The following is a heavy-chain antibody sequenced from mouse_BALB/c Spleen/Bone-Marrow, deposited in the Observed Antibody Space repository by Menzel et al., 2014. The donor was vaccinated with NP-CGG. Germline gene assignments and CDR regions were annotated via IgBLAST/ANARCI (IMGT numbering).Heavy chain of an antibody. D-gene: IGHD2-14*01. CDR2: IHPNSGNT. J-gene: IGHJ2*01. CDR1: GYTFTNSW. Sequence: QVQLQQSGFVLARPGASVKLSCNASGYTFTNSWMHWAKQRPGQGLEWIGEIHPNSGNTNYNENFEGKATLTVDTSSTTAYVDLSSLTSEDSAVYYCSRHHRYAYYFDYWGQGTALTVSS. CDR3: SRHHRYAYYFDY. V-gene: IGHV1S130*01.